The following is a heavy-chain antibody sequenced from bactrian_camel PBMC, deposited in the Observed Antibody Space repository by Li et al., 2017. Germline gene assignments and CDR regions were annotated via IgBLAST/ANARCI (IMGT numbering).Heavy chain of an antibody. V-gene: IGHV3S40*01. Sequence: VQLVESGGGLVQPGESLTLSCAASGFTFSRSVMSWGHQAPGKELEWIATINSNGGSTFYADSVKGRFTISRDSAKNTLYLQLNSLKTEDTAMYYCAFGGSSWDDWGQGTQVTVS. CDR2: INSNGGST. CDR3: AFGGSSWDD. CDR1: GFTFSRSV. D-gene: IGHD2*01. J-gene: IGHJ4*01.